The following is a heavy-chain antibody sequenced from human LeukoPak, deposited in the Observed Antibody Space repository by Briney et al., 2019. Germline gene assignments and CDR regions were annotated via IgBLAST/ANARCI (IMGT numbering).Heavy chain of an antibody. J-gene: IGHJ4*02. V-gene: IGHV3-7*01. CDR3: ARDYGQWLVPRPFDY. CDR2: IKQDGSEK. CDR1: GFTFSSYG. D-gene: IGHD6-19*01. Sequence: PGGSLRLSCAASGFTFSSYGMHWVRQAPGKGLEWVANIKQDGSEKYYVDSVKGRFTISRDNAKNSLYLQMNSLRAEDTAAYYCARDYGQWLVPRPFDYWGQGTLVTVSS.